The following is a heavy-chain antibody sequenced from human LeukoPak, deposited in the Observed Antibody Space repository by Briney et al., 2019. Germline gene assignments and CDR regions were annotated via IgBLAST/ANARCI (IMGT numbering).Heavy chain of an antibody. Sequence: GGSLRLSCAASGFTFSSYAMSWVRQAPGKGLEWVSAISGSGGSTYYADSVKGRFTISRDNSKNTLYLQMNSLRAEDTAVYYCARTSLGSYDFWSGFPDYWGQGTLVTVSS. CDR2: ISGSGGST. J-gene: IGHJ4*02. V-gene: IGHV3-23*01. D-gene: IGHD3-3*01. CDR3: ARTSLGSYDFWSGFPDY. CDR1: GFTFSSYA.